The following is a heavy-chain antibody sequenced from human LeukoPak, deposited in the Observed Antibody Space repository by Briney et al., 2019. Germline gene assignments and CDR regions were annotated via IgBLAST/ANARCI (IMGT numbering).Heavy chain of an antibody. CDR2: INPNSAGA. Sequence: ASVKVSCKASGYTFTGYYIHWVRQAPGQGLEWMGWINPNSAGANYAQKFQGRVTMTRDTSISSTSMELSRLTSDDTAVYYCAREGAFCGGDCYSDYWGQGTLVTVSS. CDR3: AREGAFCGGDCYSDY. D-gene: IGHD2-21*01. CDR1: GYTFTGYY. J-gene: IGHJ4*02. V-gene: IGHV1-2*02.